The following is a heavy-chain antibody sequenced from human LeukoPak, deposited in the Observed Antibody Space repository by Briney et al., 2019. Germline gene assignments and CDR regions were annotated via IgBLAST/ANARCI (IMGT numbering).Heavy chain of an antibody. Sequence: PGGSLRLSCAASGFTFSSYGMSWVRQAPGKGLEWVSAISGSGGSTYYADSVKGRFTISRDNSKNTLYLQMNSLRAEDTALYYCAKDLDHDYDDYGLDYWGQGTLVTVSS. J-gene: IGHJ4*02. CDR1: GFTFSSYG. D-gene: IGHD4-17*01. V-gene: IGHV3-23*01. CDR3: AKDLDHDYDDYGLDY. CDR2: ISGSGGST.